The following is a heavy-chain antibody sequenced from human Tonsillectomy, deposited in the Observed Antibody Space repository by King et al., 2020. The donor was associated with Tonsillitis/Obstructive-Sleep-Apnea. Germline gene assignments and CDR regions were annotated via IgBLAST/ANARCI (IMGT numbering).Heavy chain of an antibody. CDR1: GFTFISYA. V-gene: IGHV3-30*04. Sequence: VQLVQSGGGVVQPGRSLRLSCAASGFTFISYAMHWVRQAPGKGLEWVAVISYDGSNKYYADSVKGRFTISRDNSKNTLYLQMNSLRAEDTAVYYCASMVGAPFDYWGQGTLVTVSS. CDR2: ISYDGSNK. J-gene: IGHJ4*02. CDR3: ASMVGAPFDY. D-gene: IGHD1-26*01.